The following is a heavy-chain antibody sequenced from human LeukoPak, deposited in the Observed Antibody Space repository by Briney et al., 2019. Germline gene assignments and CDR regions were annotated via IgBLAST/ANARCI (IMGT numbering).Heavy chain of an antibody. CDR2: TYYRGST. Sequence: PSETLSLTCTVSGGSISSSSYYWGWIRQPPGKGLEWIGSTYYRGSTYYNPSLKSRVTILVDTSKKQFSLKLSSVTAADTAVYYCARSSFPYYFDYWGQGTLVTVSS. CDR3: ARSSFPYYFDY. CDR1: GGSISSSSYY. D-gene: IGHD3-16*01. V-gene: IGHV4-39*07. J-gene: IGHJ4*02.